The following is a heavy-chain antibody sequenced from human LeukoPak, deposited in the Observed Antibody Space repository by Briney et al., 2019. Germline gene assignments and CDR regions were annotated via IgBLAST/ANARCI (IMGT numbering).Heavy chain of an antibody. CDR3: AREMGSRYNWNTHDAFDI. J-gene: IGHJ3*02. D-gene: IGHD1-1*01. Sequence: GGSLRLSCAASGSTFSSYAMHWVRQAPGKGLEWVAVISYDGSNKYYADSVKGRFTISRDNSKNTLYLQMNSLRAEDTAVYYCAREMGSRYNWNTHDAFDIWGQGTMVTVSS. CDR1: GSTFSSYA. V-gene: IGHV3-30-3*01. CDR2: ISYDGSNK.